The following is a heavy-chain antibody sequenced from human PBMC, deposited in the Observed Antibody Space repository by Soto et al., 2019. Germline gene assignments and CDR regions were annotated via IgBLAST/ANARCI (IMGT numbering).Heavy chain of an antibody. CDR1: GYRFSTYD. CDR3: ARPYCDSTSCYTDWFDP. D-gene: IGHD2-2*02. J-gene: IGHJ5*02. V-gene: IGHV1-8*01. CDR2: VNPKSGNS. Sequence: QVHLVQSGAEVTKPWASLKVSCKASGYRFSTYDINCVRQAAGQGLELMGWVNPKSGNSDYAQRFRGRVTMTSNTYISTAYMELSALTPEDTAVYYCARPYCDSTSCYTDWFDPWGQGTLVTVAS.